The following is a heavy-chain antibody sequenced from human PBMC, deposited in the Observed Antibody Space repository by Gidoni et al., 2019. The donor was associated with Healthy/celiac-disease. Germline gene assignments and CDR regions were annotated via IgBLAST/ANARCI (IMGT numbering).Heavy chain of an antibody. CDR1: GFTFSSDS. J-gene: IGHJ1*01. D-gene: IGHD3-10*01. V-gene: IGHV3-21*01. CDR3: ARDLYCSGSYYNSYFQH. Sequence: EVQLVESGGGLVKPGGSLRLSCAAAGFTFSSDSMNWVRQAPGKGLEWVSSISSSSSYIYYADSVKGRFTISRDNAKNSLYLQMNSLRAEDTAVYYCARDLYCSGSYYNSYFQHWGQGTLVTVSS. CDR2: ISSSSSYI.